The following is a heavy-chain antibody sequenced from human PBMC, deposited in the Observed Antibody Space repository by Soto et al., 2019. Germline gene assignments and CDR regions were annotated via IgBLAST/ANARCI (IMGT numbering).Heavy chain of an antibody. CDR3: ARRSIVGATIYYYGMDL. CDR2: IYYSGST. J-gene: IGHJ6*02. CDR1: GGSISSYY. Sequence: SETLSLTCTVSGGSISSYYWSWIRQPPGKGLEWIGYIYYSGSTNYNPSLKSRVTISVDTSKNQFSLKLSSVTAADTAVYYCARRSIVGATIYYYGMDLCVQGTTVTV. D-gene: IGHD1-26*01. V-gene: IGHV4-59*08.